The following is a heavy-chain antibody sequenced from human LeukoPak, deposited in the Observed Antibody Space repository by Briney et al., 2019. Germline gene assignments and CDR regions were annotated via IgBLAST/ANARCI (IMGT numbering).Heavy chain of an antibody. Sequence: SVKVSCKASGGTFSSYAVSWVRQAPGQGLEWMGGIIPMFNTANYAQKFQGRVTITTEESTSTAYMELSSLGSEDTAMYYCARVFARGGEISGSYYYYWGQGTLVTVSS. CDR3: ARVFARGGEISGSYYYY. J-gene: IGHJ4*02. V-gene: IGHV1-69*05. D-gene: IGHD1-26*01. CDR2: IIPMFNTA. CDR1: GGTFSSYA.